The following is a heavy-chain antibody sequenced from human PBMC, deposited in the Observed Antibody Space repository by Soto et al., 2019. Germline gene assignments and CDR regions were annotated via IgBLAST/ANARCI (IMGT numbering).Heavy chain of an antibody. Sequence: GESLKISCKGSGYSFTSYWIGWVRQMPGKGLEWMGIIYPGDSDTRYSPSFQGQVTISADKSISTAYLQWSSLKASDTAMYYCARREGAAAYYYGMDVWGQGTTLTVS. CDR2: IYPGDSDT. CDR3: ARREGAAAYYYGMDV. D-gene: IGHD6-13*01. J-gene: IGHJ6*02. CDR1: GYSFTSYW. V-gene: IGHV5-51*01.